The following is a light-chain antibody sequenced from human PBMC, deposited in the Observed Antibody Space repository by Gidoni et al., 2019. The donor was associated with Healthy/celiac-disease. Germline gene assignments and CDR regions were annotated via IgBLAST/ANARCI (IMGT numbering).Light chain of an antibody. V-gene: IGKV1-39*01. Sequence: IQMTPSPSSLSASVGDRVTITCRASQSISSYLNWYQQKPGKAPKLLIYAASSLQSGVPSRFSGSGSGTDFTLTISSLQPEDFATYYCQQGYSTRTFGGGTKVEIK. CDR3: QQGYSTRT. CDR2: AAS. J-gene: IGKJ4*01. CDR1: QSISSY.